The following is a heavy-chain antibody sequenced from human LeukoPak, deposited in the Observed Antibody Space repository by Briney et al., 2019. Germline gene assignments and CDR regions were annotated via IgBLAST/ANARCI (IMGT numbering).Heavy chain of an antibody. CDR2: IYYSGST. CDR3: AGIVVPAAMYNWFDP. CDR1: GGSISSGDYY. D-gene: IGHD2-2*01. V-gene: IGHV4-30-4*01. Sequence: SETLSLTCTVSGGSISSGDYYWSWIRQPPGKGLECIGYIYYSGSTYYNPSLKSRVTISVDTSKNQFSLKLSSVTAADTAVYYCAGIVVPAAMYNWFDPWGQGTLVTVSS. J-gene: IGHJ5*02.